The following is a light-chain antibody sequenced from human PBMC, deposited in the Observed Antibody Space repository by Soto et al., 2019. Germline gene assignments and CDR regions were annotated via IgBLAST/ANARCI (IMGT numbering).Light chain of an antibody. Sequence: QSVLTQPPSVSGAPGQRVTISCTGSSSNIGSTYDVQWYQQLPGTAPKLLIYGNSNRPSGVPDRFSGSKSGTSASLAITGLQADDEADYYCQSYDGGLSAHYVLGTVTKLTVL. V-gene: IGLV1-40*01. CDR2: GNS. J-gene: IGLJ1*01. CDR1: SSNIGSTYD. CDR3: QSYDGGLSAHYV.